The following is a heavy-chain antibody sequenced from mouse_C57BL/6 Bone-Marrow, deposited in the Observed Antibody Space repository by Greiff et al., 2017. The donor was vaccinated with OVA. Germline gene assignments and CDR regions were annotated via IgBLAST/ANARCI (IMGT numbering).Heavy chain of an antibody. Sequence: QVQLKESGAELAKPGASVKLSCKASGYTFTSYWMHWVKQRPGQGLEWIGYINPSSGYTKYNQKFKDKATLTADKSSSTAYMQLSSLTYEDSAVYYCASSFYGNLYAMDYWGQGTSVTVSS. CDR1: GYTFTSYW. CDR2: INPSSGYT. CDR3: ASSFYGNLYAMDY. V-gene: IGHV1-7*01. J-gene: IGHJ4*01. D-gene: IGHD2-10*01.